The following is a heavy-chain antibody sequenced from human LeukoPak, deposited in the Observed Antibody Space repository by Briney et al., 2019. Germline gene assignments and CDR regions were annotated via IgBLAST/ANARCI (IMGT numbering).Heavy chain of an antibody. CDR3: ARGAGVVAVAGTLLDY. V-gene: IGHV3-7*03. D-gene: IGHD6-19*01. J-gene: IGHJ4*02. CDR1: GFTFSSYW. Sequence: GGSLRLSCAASGFTFSSYWMSWVRQAPGKGLEWVANIKQDGSEKYYVDSVKGRFTISRDNAKNSLYLQMNSLRAEATAVYYCARGAGVVAVAGTLLDYWGQGTLVTVSS. CDR2: IKQDGSEK.